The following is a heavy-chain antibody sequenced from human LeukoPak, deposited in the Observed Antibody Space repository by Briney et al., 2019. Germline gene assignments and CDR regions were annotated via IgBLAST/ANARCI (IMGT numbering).Heavy chain of an antibody. CDR1: GGSISSGSYY. CDR3: ARGARYSSSSFDY. Sequence: SETLSLTCTVSGGSISSGSYYWSWIRQPPGKGLEWIGYIYYSGSTYYNPSLKSRVTISVDTSKNQFSLKLSSVTAADTAVYYCARGARYSSSSFDYWGQGTLVTVSS. CDR2: IYYSGST. D-gene: IGHD6-6*01. J-gene: IGHJ4*02. V-gene: IGHV4-30-4*08.